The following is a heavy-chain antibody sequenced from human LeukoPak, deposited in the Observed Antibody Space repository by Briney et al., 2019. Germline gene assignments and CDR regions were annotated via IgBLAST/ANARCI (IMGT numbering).Heavy chain of an antibody. CDR2: ISYDGSNK. V-gene: IGHV3-30*03. CDR1: RFTFSSYG. J-gene: IGHJ4*02. CDR3: ARLFYYGSGSYNRPFDY. Sequence: PGRSLRLSCAASRFTFSSYGMHWVRQAPGKGLEWVAVISYDGSNKYYADSVQGRFTISRDNAKNSLYLQMNSLRAEDTAVYYCARLFYYGSGSYNRPFDYWGRGTLVTVSS. D-gene: IGHD3-10*01.